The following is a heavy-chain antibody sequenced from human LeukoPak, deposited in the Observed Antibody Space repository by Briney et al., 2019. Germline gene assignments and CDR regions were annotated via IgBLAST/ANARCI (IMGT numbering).Heavy chain of an antibody. J-gene: IGHJ6*03. CDR2: INHTGST. CDR1: GGSFSGYY. D-gene: IGHD4-17*01. CDR3: ARDGPHYYMDV. Sequence: SETLSLTCAVYGGSFSGYYWSWIRQPPGKGLEWIGEINHTGSTNYNPSLKSRVTISVDTSKNQFSLKLSSVTAADTAVYYCARDGPHYYMDVWGKGTTVTVSS. V-gene: IGHV4-34*01.